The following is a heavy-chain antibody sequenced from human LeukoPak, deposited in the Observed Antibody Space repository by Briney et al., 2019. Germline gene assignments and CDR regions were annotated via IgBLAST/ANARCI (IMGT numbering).Heavy chain of an antibody. J-gene: IGHJ5*02. Sequence: SETLSLTCTVSGASISGSNYYWGWIRQPPGKALECIGSIYHTGDVYYDPSLKSRVTISVDTSKNQFFLKVPAVTAADTAVYYCARQAIARVKIFGGGNWFDPWGQGTMVTVSS. CDR2: IYHTGDV. CDR3: ARQAIARVKIFGGGNWFDP. D-gene: IGHD3-3*01. V-gene: IGHV4-39*01. CDR1: GASISGSNYY.